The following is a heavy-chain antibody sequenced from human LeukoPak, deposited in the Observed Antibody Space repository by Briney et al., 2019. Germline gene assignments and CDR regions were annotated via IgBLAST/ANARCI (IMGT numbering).Heavy chain of an antibody. CDR1: GFTFSSYS. CDR3: ARDYGDLPARVPYFDY. J-gene: IGHJ4*02. D-gene: IGHD4-17*01. CDR2: ISSSSSMI. Sequence: GGSLRLSCAASGFTFSSYSLNWVRQAPGKGLEWVSYISSSSSMIYYADSVKGRFTISRDNAKNSLYLQMKSLRDEDTAIYYCARDYGDLPARVPYFDYWGQGTLVTVSS. V-gene: IGHV3-48*02.